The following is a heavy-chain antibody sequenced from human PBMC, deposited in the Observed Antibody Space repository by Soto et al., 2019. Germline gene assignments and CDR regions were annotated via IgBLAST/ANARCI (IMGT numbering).Heavy chain of an antibody. CDR3: AKVYHPRNYGDPPRVGSDFDY. CDR1: GFSFKTYT. J-gene: IGHJ4*02. D-gene: IGHD4-17*01. V-gene: IGHV3-23*01. Sequence: PGGSLRLSCAASGFSFKTYTMNWLRQAPGKGLEWVSGIFGSNGATYYADSVRGRFTISRDISPSTLYLHMNSLRGEDTAIYYCAKVYHPRNYGDPPRVGSDFDYWGQGTLVTVSS. CDR2: IFGSNGAT.